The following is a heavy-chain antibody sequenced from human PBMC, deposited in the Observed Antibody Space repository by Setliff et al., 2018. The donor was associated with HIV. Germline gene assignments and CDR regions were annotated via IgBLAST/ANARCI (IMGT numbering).Heavy chain of an antibody. D-gene: IGHD3-22*01. CDR1: GYTLTSYG. CDR2: ISAYNGNT. V-gene: IGHV1-18*01. Sequence: ASVKVSCKASGYTLTSYGISWVRQAPGQGLEWMGWISAYNGNTNYAQKLQGRVTMTTDTSTSTAYMELRSLRSDDTAVYYCAREYYYDSSGYYYYYCMDVWGKGTTVTVSS. CDR3: AREYYYDSSGYYYYYCMDV. J-gene: IGHJ6*03.